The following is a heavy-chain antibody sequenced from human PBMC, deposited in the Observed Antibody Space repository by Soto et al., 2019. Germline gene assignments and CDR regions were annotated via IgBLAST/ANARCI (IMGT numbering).Heavy chain of an antibody. J-gene: IGHJ6*02. V-gene: IGHV3-30*18. CDR1: GFTFSSYG. CDR3: AKDHRTGTTGDIWSYYYYGMDV. D-gene: IGHD1-7*01. CDR2: ISYDGSNK. Sequence: QVQLVESGGGVVQPGRSLRLSCAASGFTFSSYGMHWVRQAPGKGLEWVAVISYDGSNKYYADSVKGRFTISRDNSKNTLYLQMNSLRAEDTAVYYCAKDHRTGTTGDIWSYYYYGMDVWGQGTTVTVSS.